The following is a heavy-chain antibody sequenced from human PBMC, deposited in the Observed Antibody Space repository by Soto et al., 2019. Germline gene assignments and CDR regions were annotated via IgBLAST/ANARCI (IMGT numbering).Heavy chain of an antibody. J-gene: IGHJ4*02. CDR1: CGSISSSSYY. CDR3: ARRGYFDRYLDY. CDR2: IYYSGST. Sequence: SETLSLTCTVSCGSISSSSYYWGWIRQPPGKGLEWIGSIYYSGSTYYNPSLKSRVTISVDTSKNQFSLKLSSVTAADTAVYYCARRGYFDRYLDYWGQGTLVTVS. D-gene: IGHD3-9*01. V-gene: IGHV4-39*01.